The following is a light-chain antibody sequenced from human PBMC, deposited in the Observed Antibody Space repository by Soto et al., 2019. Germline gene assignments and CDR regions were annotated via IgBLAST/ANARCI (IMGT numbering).Light chain of an antibody. V-gene: IGKV3-15*01. CDR3: QQYHNWRT. Sequence: EIVMTQSPATLSVSPGERATLSCRASQSVSSNLAWYQQKPGQAPRLLIYGASTRATGIPARFSASGSGTEFTLTISGLQSEDFAVYYCQQYHNWRTFGQGTKVEIK. CDR1: QSVSSN. CDR2: GAS. J-gene: IGKJ1*01.